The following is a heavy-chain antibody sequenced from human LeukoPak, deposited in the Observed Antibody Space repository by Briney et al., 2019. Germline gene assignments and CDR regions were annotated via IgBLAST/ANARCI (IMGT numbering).Heavy chain of an antibody. J-gene: IGHJ4*02. CDR1: GFTFSSHW. CDR3: ARDAFGVDKSPF. Sequence: GGSLRLSCAASGFTFSSHWMHWVRQAPGKGLVWVSRIKSDGSSTSYADSVQGRFTISRDNAKNTLYLQMNRLRAEDTAVYFCARDAFGVDKSPFWGQGTLVTVSS. CDR2: IKSDGSST. V-gene: IGHV3-74*01. D-gene: IGHD3-3*01.